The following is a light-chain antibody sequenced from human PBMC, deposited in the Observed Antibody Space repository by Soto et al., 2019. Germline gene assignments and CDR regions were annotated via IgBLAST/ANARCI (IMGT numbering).Light chain of an antibody. V-gene: IGLV1-51*01. Sequence: QSLLTQPPSVSAAPGQKVTISCSGSSSNIGGNSVSWYQQLPGTAPKLLIYDVDKRPSRIPDRFSVSKSGTSATLGITGFQTGDEADYYCGSWDSSLSGYVFGTGTKVTVL. CDR3: GSWDSSLSGYV. J-gene: IGLJ1*01. CDR2: DVD. CDR1: SSNIGGNS.